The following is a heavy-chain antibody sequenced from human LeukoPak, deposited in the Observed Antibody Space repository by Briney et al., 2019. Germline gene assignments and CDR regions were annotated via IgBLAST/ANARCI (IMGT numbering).Heavy chain of an antibody. CDR1: GGSFSGYY. CDR3: ARGRRSDIVAVPAAYNWFDP. CDR2: INHSGST. D-gene: IGHD2-2*01. J-gene: IGHJ5*02. V-gene: IGHV4-34*01. Sequence: PSETLSLTCAVYGGSFSGYYWSWIRQPPGKGLEWIGEINHSGSTNYNPSLKSRVTISVDTSKNQFSLKLSSVTAADTAVYYCARGRRSDIVAVPAAYNWFDPWGQGTLVTVSS.